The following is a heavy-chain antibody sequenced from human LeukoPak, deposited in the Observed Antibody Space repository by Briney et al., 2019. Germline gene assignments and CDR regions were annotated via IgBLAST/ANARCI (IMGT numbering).Heavy chain of an antibody. V-gene: IGHV3-30*02. CDR2: IRYDGSNK. J-gene: IGHJ4*02. CDR1: GFTFSSYG. Sequence: GESLRLSCVASGFTFSSYGMHWVRQAPGKGLEWVAFIRYDGSNKYYADSVEGRFTISRDNSKNTLYLQMNSLRAEDTAVYYCAKDKEGNFDYWGQGTLVTVSS. CDR3: AKDKEGNFDY.